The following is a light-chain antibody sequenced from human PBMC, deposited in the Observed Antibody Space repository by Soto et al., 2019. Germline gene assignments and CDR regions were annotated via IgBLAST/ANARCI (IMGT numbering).Light chain of an antibody. V-gene: IGLV2-14*01. CDR1: SSDIGDSNY. CDR2: DVS. J-gene: IGLJ2*01. CDR3: SSHTSSRTVV. Sequence: HSALTQPASVSGSPGQSITISCTGTSSDIGDSNYVSWYQQHPAKAPKLMIYDVSNRPSGVSNRFSGSKSGNTASLTISGLQAEDEGDYYCSSHTSSRTVVFGGGTKLTVL.